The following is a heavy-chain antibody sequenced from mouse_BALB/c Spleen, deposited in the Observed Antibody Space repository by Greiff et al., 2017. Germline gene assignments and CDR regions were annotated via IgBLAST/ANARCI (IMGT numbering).Heavy chain of an antibody. V-gene: IGHV1S137*01. CDR3: ARWDDGYYWFAY. J-gene: IGHJ3*01. CDR2: ISTYYGDA. CDR1: GYTFTDYA. D-gene: IGHD2-3*01. Sequence: VQLQQSGAELVRPGVSVKISCKGSGYTFTDYAMHWVKQSHAKSLEWIGVISTYYGDASYNQKFKGKATMTVDKSSSTAYMELARLTSEDSAIYYCARWDDGYYWFAYWGQGTLVTVSA.